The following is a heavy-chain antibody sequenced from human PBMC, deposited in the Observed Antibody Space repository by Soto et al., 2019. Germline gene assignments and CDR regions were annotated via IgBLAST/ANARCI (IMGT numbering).Heavy chain of an antibody. CDR2: ISYDGSNK. J-gene: IGHJ6*02. CDR1: GFTFSSYG. D-gene: IGHD2-2*01. V-gene: IGHV3-30*18. CDR3: AKDLIVLLPPPMMEGYYYYYGMDV. Sequence: QVQLVESGGGVVQPGRSLRLSCAASGFTFSSYGMHWVRQAPGKGLEWVAVISYDGSNKYYADSVKGRFTISRDNSKNPLYLQMNSLRAEDTAVYYCAKDLIVLLPPPMMEGYYYYYGMDVWGQGTTVTVSS.